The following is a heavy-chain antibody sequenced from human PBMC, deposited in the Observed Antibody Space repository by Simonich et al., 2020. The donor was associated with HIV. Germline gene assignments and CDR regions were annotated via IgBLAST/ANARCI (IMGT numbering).Heavy chain of an antibody. CDR3: ARALAAAGTMELYFDY. CDR1: GYTLTSYY. J-gene: IGHJ4*02. CDR2: INPSGGSQ. V-gene: IGHV1-46*01. Sequence: QVQLVQSGAEVKKPGASVKVSCKASGYTLTSYYMHWVGKAPGQGFEWMGIINPSGGSQSYAQKFQGRVTITRDTSTSTVSMELSSLRSEDTAVYYCARALAAAGTMELYFDYWGQGTLVTVSS. D-gene: IGHD6-13*01.